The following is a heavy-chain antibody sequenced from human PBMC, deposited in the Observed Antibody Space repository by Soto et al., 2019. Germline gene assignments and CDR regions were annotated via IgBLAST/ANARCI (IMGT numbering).Heavy chain of an antibody. J-gene: IGHJ6*02. CDR2: ISGSGGST. V-gene: IGHV3-23*01. CDR1: GFTFSSYA. D-gene: IGHD6-19*01. CDR3: AKGWGSGWYNDYYYCMDV. Sequence: PGGSLRLSCAASGFTFSSYAMSWVRQAPGKGLEWVSAISGSGGSTYYADSVKGRFTISRDNSKNTLYLQMNSLRAEDTAVYYCAKGWGSGWYNDYYYCMDVWGQGTTVTVAS.